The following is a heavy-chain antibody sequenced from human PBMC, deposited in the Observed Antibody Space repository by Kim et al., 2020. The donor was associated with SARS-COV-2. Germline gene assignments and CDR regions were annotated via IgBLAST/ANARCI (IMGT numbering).Heavy chain of an antibody. CDR2: ISSSSSYI. D-gene: IGHD3-9*01. J-gene: IGHJ4*02. CDR1: GFTFSSYS. V-gene: IGHV3-21*01. CDR3: ARYYDILTGRYFDY. Sequence: GGSLRLSCAASGFTFSSYSMNWVRQAPGKGLEWVSSISSSSSYIYYADSVKGRFTISRDNAKNSLYLQMNSLRAEDTAVYYCARYYDILTGRYFDYWGQGTLVTVSS.